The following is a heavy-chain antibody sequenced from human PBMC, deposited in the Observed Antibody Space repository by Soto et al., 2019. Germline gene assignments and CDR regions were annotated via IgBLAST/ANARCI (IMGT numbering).Heavy chain of an antibody. V-gene: IGHV3-23*01. CDR2: ISGSGGST. CDR3: AKDEVYDYRWLVRYFDL. Sequence: GGSLRLSCAASGFTFSSYAMSWVRQAPGKGLEWVSAISGSGGSTYYADSVKGRFTISRDNSKNTLYLQMNSLRAEDTAVYYCAKDEVYDYRWLVRYFDLWGRGTLVTVSS. J-gene: IGHJ2*01. CDR1: GFTFSSYA. D-gene: IGHD5-12*01.